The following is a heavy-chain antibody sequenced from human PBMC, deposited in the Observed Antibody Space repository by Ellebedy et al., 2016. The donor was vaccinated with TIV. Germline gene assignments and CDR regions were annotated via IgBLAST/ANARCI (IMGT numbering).Heavy chain of an antibody. CDR1: GGSISNSDQY. CDR3: SRAGHYNSDHYYHRYLYY. Sequence: MPSETLSLTCTVSGGSISNSDQYRGWIRQPPGKGLEWIGSIFYSGSTYYNPSLKGRVTISVDTSRNQFSLQLTPVTAADTAVYYCSRAGHYNSDHYYHRYLYYWGQGTLVTVSS. V-gene: IGHV4-39*07. J-gene: IGHJ4*02. D-gene: IGHD3-22*01. CDR2: IFYSGST.